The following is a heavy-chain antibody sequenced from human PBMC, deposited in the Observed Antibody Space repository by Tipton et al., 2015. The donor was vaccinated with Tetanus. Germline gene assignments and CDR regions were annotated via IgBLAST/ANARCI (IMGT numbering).Heavy chain of an antibody. D-gene: IGHD7-27*01. Sequence: SLRLSCAASGFTFNSYAMSWVRQAPGKGLEWVSSISAGGASTYYADSVKGRFTLSRDNSRSTLYLQMNSLRAEDTAMYYCVRDAPNWGKYDFWGQGALVTVSS. V-gene: IGHV3-23*01. J-gene: IGHJ4*02. CDR3: VRDAPNWGKYDF. CDR1: GFTFNSYA. CDR2: ISAGGAST.